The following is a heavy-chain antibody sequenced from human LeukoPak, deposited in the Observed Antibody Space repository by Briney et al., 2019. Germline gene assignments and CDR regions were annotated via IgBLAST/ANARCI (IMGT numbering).Heavy chain of an antibody. Sequence: GGSLRLSCAASGFTFDDYGMSWVRQAPWKGLGWVGFIRIKAYGGTTEYAASVKGRFTISRDDSKSIAYLQMNSLKTEDTAVYYFTREAVDVLRYFDPPRGFDYWGQGTLVTVSS. CDR3: TREAVDVLRYFDPPRGFDY. CDR2: IRIKAYGGTT. CDR1: GFTFDDYG. J-gene: IGHJ4*02. V-gene: IGHV3-49*04. D-gene: IGHD3-9*01.